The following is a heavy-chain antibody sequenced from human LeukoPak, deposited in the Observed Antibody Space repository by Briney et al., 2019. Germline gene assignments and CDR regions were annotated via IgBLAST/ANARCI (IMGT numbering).Heavy chain of an antibody. CDR1: GYSISSGYY. CDR3: ASGLYYGSGSYDY. CDR2: IYHSGST. D-gene: IGHD3-10*01. Sequence: SETLSLTCTVSGYSISSGYYWGWIRQPPGKGLEWIGSIYHSGSTYYNPSLKSRVTISVGTSKNQFSLKLSSVTAADTAVYYCASGLYYGSGSYDYWGQGTLVTVSS. J-gene: IGHJ4*02. V-gene: IGHV4-38-2*02.